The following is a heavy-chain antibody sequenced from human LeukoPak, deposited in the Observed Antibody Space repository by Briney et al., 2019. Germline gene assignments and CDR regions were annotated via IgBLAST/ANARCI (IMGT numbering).Heavy chain of an antibody. D-gene: IGHD3-10*01. J-gene: IGHJ6*02. Sequence: PSETLSLACTVSGGSVSSGSYYWRWIRQPPGKGLEWIGYFFYSGSTNYNPSLKSRATISVDTSKNQFSLKLSSVTAADTAVYYCARVGSGYYYGSGSYQQHYYGMDVWGQGTTVTVSS. CDR1: GGSVSSGSYY. CDR2: FFYSGST. CDR3: ARVGSGYYYGSGSYQQHYYGMDV. V-gene: IGHV4-61*01.